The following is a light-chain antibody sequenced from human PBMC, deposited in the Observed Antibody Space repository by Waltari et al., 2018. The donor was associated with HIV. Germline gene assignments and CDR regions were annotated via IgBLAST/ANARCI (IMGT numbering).Light chain of an antibody. J-gene: IGLJ2*01. Sequence: QSALTQPPSASGSPGQSVTLPCTGSNSDIGSYDYASWYQLHPGKAPKLVISEVTKRPSGVSDRFSGSNSANTAFLTVSGLQAEDEADYYCSSFADRDGFYVLFGGGTRLTVL. CDR1: NSDIGSYDY. CDR2: EVT. CDR3: SSFADRDGFYVL. V-gene: IGLV2-8*01.